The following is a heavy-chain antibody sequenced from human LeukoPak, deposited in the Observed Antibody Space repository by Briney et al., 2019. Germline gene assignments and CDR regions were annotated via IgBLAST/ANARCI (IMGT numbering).Heavy chain of an antibody. CDR1: GFTFSSYW. J-gene: IGHJ4*02. V-gene: IGHV3-7*01. D-gene: IGHD3-3*01. Sequence: PGGSLRLSCAASGFTFSSYWMTWVRQAPGKGLEWVANIKQDGSEKYYVDSVKGRFTISRDNAKNSLYLQMNSVRAEDTAVYYCARTPTIFGVVITSDYWGQGTLVTVSS. CDR3: ARTPTIFGVVITSDY. CDR2: IKQDGSEK.